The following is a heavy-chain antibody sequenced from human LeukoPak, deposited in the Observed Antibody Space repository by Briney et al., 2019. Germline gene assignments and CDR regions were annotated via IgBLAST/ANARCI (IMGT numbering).Heavy chain of an antibody. D-gene: IGHD6-19*01. CDR2: ISDSGGSR. CDR1: GFTFSSYA. J-gene: IGHJ4*02. Sequence: GGSPRLSCAASGFTFSSYAMSWVRQAPGKGLERVSGISDSGGSRNYADSVKGRFTISRDNSKNTLYLQMNSLRAEDTAVYYCAKEVIAVAGRQFDYWGQGTLVTVPS. CDR3: AKEVIAVAGRQFDY. V-gene: IGHV3-23*01.